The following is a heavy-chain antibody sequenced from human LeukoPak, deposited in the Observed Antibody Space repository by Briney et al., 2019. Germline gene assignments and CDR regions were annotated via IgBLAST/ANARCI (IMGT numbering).Heavy chain of an antibody. CDR1: GFTLTDYY. V-gene: IGHV3-11*01. CDR2: ISSSGSV. CDR3: AREREGGFLEWLLEY. J-gene: IGHJ4*02. D-gene: IGHD3-3*01. Sequence: PGGSLRLSCAASGFTLTDYYMSRIRQVPGKGLAWVSYISSSGSVYYADSVKGRFTISRDNSKNSLYLQMNSLRAEDTAVYYCAREREGGFLEWLLEYWGQGTLVTVSS.